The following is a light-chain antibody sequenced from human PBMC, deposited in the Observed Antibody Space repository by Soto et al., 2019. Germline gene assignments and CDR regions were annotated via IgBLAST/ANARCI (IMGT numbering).Light chain of an antibody. CDR3: QQSFSTPT. CDR1: QRINIY. CDR2: SAS. V-gene: IGKV1-39*01. Sequence: DIQMTQTPSSLSTYVGDRVTITWRASQRINIYLNWYRQKPGKAPELLIYSASNLQSGVPSRFSGSGSGTDFTLTISSLQPEDFATYYCQQSFSTPTFGQGTRLEIK. J-gene: IGKJ5*01.